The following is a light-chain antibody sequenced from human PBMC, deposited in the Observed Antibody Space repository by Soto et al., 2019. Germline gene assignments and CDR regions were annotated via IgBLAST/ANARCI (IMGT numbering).Light chain of an antibody. V-gene: IGKV3-20*01. CDR2: GSS. J-gene: IGKJ1*01. CDR1: QSVSSSY. CDR3: LQSDNSPRT. Sequence: IVLTQSPGTLSLSPGERATLSCRASQSVSSSYLAWYQQKPGQAPRLLVYGSSNMATGVSDRFRGSGSGTDFTLTISSLEPEDFAVYYCLQSDNSPRTFGQGTKGEI.